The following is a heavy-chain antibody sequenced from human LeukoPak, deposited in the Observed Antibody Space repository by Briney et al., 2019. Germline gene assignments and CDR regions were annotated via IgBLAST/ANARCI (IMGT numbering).Heavy chain of an antibody. Sequence: GGSLRLSCAASGFTFSDYYMSWIRQAPGKGLEWVSYISSSGSTIYYADSVKGRFTISRDNAKNSLYLQMNSLRAEDTAVYYCAREKSDGGDYYDSRAGGWFDPGAQGTLVTVSS. CDR1: GFTFSDYY. CDR3: AREKSDGGDYYDSRAGGWFDP. CDR2: ISSSGSTI. D-gene: IGHD3-22*01. J-gene: IGHJ5*02. V-gene: IGHV3-11*01.